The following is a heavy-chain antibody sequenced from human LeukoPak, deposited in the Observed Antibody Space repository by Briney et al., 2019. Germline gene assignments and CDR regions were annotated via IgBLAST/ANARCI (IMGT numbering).Heavy chain of an antibody. CDR2: INAGNGNT. CDR1: GGTFSSYA. CDR3: AGRVGRPGYSSGWYSLHNYYYYGMDV. Sequence: ASVKVSCKASGGTFSSYAISWVRQAPGQRLEWMGWINAGNGNTKYSQKFQGRVTITRDTSASTAYMELSSLRSEDTAVYYCAGRVGRPGYSSGWYSLHNYYYYGMDVWGQGTTVTVSS. D-gene: IGHD6-19*01. J-gene: IGHJ6*02. V-gene: IGHV1-3*01.